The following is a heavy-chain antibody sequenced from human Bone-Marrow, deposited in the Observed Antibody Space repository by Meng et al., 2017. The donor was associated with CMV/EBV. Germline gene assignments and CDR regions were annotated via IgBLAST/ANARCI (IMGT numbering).Heavy chain of an antibody. D-gene: IGHD2-2*01. Sequence: GGSLRLSCAASGFTFSSYSMNWVRQAPGKGLEWVSSISSSSSYIYYADSVKGRFTISRDNAKNSLYLQMNSPRAEDTAVYYCARDRGGLVVPAASNDAFDIWGQGTMVTVSS. CDR2: ISSSSSYI. CDR3: ARDRGGLVVPAASNDAFDI. J-gene: IGHJ3*02. V-gene: IGHV3-21*01. CDR1: GFTFSSYS.